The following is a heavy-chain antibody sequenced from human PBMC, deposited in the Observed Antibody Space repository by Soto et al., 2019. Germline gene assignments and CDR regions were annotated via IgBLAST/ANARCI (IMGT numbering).Heavy chain of an antibody. J-gene: IGHJ4*02. D-gene: IGHD3-16*02. CDR2: IIPSLGIA. V-gene: IGHV1-69*02. Sequence: QVQLVQSGAEVKKPGSSVKVSCKASGGTFSSYTISWVRQAPGQGLEWMGRIIPSLGIANYAQKFQGRVTIPADKSTSTAYMELSRLRSEDTAVYYCAISAYYDYIWGSYRSGFDYWGQGTLVTVSS. CDR3: AISAYYDYIWGSYRSGFDY. CDR1: GGTFSSYT.